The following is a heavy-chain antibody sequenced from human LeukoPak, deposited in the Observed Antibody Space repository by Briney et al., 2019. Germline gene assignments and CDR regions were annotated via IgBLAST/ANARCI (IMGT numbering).Heavy chain of an antibody. Sequence: ASVKVSCKASGYTFTSYDINWVRQATGQGLEWMGWMNPNSGNTGYAQKFQGRVTMTRNTSISTAYMELSSLRSEDTAAYYCARFGDYDILTGYERPFDYWGQGTLVTVSS. V-gene: IGHV1-8*01. J-gene: IGHJ4*02. D-gene: IGHD3-9*01. CDR3: ARFGDYDILTGYERPFDY. CDR1: GYTFTSYD. CDR2: MNPNSGNT.